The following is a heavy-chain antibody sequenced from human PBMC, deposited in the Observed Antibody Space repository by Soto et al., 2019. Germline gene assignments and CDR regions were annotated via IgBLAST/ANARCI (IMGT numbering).Heavy chain of an antibody. Sequence: PSETLSLTCAVYGGSFSGYYWSWIRQPPGKGLEWIGEINRSGSTNYNPSLKSRVTISVDTSKNQFSLKLSSVTAADTAVYYCARGPSAGGSGSYRAPHYYYYGMDVWGQGTTVTVSS. CDR3: ARGPSAGGSGSYRAPHYYYYGMDV. V-gene: IGHV4-34*01. CDR1: GGSFSGYY. D-gene: IGHD3-10*01. CDR2: INRSGST. J-gene: IGHJ6*01.